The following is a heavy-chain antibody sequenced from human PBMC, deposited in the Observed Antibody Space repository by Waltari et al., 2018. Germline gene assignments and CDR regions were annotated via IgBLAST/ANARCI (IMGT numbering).Heavy chain of an antibody. Sequence: QVQLVQSGAEVKKPGSSVKVSCKASGGTFSSYAISWVRQAHGQGLEWMGGIIPIFGTANDAQKFQGRVTITADESTSTAYMELSSLRSEDTAVYYCARDSAQGFRESYYFDYWGQGTLVTVSS. D-gene: IGHD3-10*01. CDR3: ARDSAQGFRESYYFDY. V-gene: IGHV1-69*13. J-gene: IGHJ4*02. CDR1: GGTFSSYA. CDR2: IIPIFGTA.